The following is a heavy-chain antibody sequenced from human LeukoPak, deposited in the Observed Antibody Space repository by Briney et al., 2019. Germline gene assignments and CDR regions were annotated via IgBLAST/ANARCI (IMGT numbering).Heavy chain of an antibody. CDR3: ARDNPDYHDSSGYLPDAFDI. D-gene: IGHD3-22*01. Sequence: ASVKVSCKASGYTFTSYGISWVRQAPGQGLEWMGWISAYNGNTNYAQKLQGRVTMTTDTSTSTAYMELRSLRSDDTAVYYCARDNPDYHDSSGYLPDAFDIWGQGIMVTVSS. CDR1: GYTFTSYG. V-gene: IGHV1-18*01. J-gene: IGHJ3*02. CDR2: ISAYNGNT.